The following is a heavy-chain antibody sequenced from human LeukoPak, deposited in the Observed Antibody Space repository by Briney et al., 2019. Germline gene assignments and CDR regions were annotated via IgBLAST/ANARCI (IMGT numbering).Heavy chain of an antibody. V-gene: IGHV4-4*02. CDR1: GGSISSTYW. Sequence: KPSETLSLTCDVSGGSISSTYWWTWVRQSPGKGLEWIGEIYHSGFTNYNPSLKSRVTISVDTSKNQFSLKLSSVTAADTAVYYCARDHYGDYVWFDPWGQGTLVTVSS. CDR2: IYHSGFT. D-gene: IGHD4-17*01. J-gene: IGHJ5*02. CDR3: ARDHYGDYVWFDP.